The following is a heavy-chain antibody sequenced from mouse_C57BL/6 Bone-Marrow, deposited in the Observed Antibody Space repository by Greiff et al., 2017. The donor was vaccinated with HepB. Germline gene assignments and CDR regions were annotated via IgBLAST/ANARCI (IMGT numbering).Heavy chain of an antibody. CDR1: GYTFTSYG. CDR2: IYPRSGNT. Sequence: QVQLQQSGAELARPGASVKLSCKASGYTFTSYGISWVKQRTGQGLEWIGEIYPRSGNTYYNEKFKGKATLTADKSSSTAYMERRSLTSEDAAVYFCARGYYGSSEVAYWGQGTLVTVSA. D-gene: IGHD1-1*01. CDR3: ARGYYGSSEVAY. J-gene: IGHJ3*01. V-gene: IGHV1-81*01.